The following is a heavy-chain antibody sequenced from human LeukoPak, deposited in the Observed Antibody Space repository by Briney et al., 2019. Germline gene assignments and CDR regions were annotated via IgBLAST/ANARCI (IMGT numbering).Heavy chain of an antibody. V-gene: IGHV4-59*11. Sequence: SETLSLTCTVSGASITQHYWTWIRQPPGKGLEYIGYFYYGGSTNYTSSVRSRVTILVDTSKNQFTLNLRSVTAADTAKYYCTRGITGHYRSLGGFAFDIWGQGTMVAVSS. CDR3: TRGITGHYRSLGGFAFDI. D-gene: IGHD3-16*01. CDR2: FYYGGST. J-gene: IGHJ3*02. CDR1: GASITQHY.